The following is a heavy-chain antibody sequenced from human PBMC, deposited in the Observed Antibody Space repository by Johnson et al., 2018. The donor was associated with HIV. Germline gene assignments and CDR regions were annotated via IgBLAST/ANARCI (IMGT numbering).Heavy chain of an antibody. CDR1: GFTVSSNY. J-gene: IGHJ3*02. CDR3: AKGSGSSWYIGAFDI. V-gene: IGHV3-66*01. D-gene: IGHD6-13*01. CDR2: IYSGGST. Sequence: VQLVESGGGLVHPGGSLRLSCAASGFTVSSNYMSWVRQAPGKGLEWVSVIYSGGSTYYADSVKGRFTISRDTSKNTLYLQMNSLRAEDTAVYYCAKGSGSSWYIGAFDIWGQGTMVTVSS.